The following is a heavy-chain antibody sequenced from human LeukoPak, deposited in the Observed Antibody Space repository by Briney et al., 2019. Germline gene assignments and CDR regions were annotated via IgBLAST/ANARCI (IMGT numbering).Heavy chain of an antibody. Sequence: SETLSLTCAVYGGSFSGYYWSWIRQPPGKGLEWIGSIYYSGSTYYNPSLKSRVTISVDTSKNQFSLKLSSVTAADTAVYYCASGQEYDSSGLGDYWGQGTLVTVSS. CDR2: IYYSGST. J-gene: IGHJ4*02. CDR1: GGSFSGYY. CDR3: ASGQEYDSSGLGDY. D-gene: IGHD3-22*01. V-gene: IGHV4-34*01.